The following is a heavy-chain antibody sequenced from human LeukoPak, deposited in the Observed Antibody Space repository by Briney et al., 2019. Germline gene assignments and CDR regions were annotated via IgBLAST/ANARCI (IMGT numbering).Heavy chain of an antibody. J-gene: IGHJ4*02. Sequence: GGSLRLSCAASGFTFDDYAMHWVRQAPGKGLEWVSGISWNSGSIGYADSVKGRFTISRDNAKNSLYLQMNSLRAEDTALYYCAKDTTLTTGPFDYWGQGTLVTVSS. CDR1: GFTFDDYA. CDR2: ISWNSGSI. CDR3: AKDTTLTTGPFDY. V-gene: IGHV3-9*01. D-gene: IGHD4-17*01.